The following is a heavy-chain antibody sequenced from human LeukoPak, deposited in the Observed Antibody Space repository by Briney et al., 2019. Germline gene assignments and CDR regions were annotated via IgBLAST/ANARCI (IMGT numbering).Heavy chain of an antibody. CDR2: IYHSGST. V-gene: IGHV4-30-2*01. Sequence: SQTLSLTCAVSGGSISSGGYSWSWIRQPPGKGLEWIGYIYHSGSTYYNPSLKSRVTISVDRSKNQFSLKLSSVTAADTAVYYCARGCGELFYDYWGQGTLVTVSS. J-gene: IGHJ4*02. D-gene: IGHD3-10*01. CDR3: ARGCGELFYDY. CDR1: GGSISSGGYS.